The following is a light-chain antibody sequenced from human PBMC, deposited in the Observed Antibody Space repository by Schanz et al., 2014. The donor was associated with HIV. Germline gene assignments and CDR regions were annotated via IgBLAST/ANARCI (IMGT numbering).Light chain of an antibody. CDR3: QQLASYPLT. Sequence: DTQMTQSPSTVSASVGDRVTITCRASQSINPWLAWYQQKPGKAPNLLIYQVSTLESGVPSRFSGSGSGTYFTLTISSLQPEDFATYYCQQLASYPLTFGGGTKVEIK. CDR2: QVS. CDR1: QSINPW. V-gene: IGKV1-5*03. J-gene: IGKJ4*01.